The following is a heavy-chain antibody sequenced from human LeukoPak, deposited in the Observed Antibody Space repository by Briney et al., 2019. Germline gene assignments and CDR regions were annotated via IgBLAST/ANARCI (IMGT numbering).Heavy chain of an antibody. CDR2: IWYDGSNK. CDR3: AKEEDGPGY. CDR1: GFTFSNAW. V-gene: IGHV3-33*06. J-gene: IGHJ4*02. D-gene: IGHD5-24*01. Sequence: GGSLRLSCAASGFTFSNAWMSWVRQAPGKGLEWVAVIWYDGSNKYYADSVKGRFTISRDNSKNTLYLQMNSLRAEDTAVYYCAKEEDGPGYWGQGTLVTVSS.